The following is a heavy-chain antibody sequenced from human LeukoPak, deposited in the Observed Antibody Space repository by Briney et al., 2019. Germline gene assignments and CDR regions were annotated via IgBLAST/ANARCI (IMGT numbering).Heavy chain of an antibody. D-gene: IGHD2-2*01. Sequence: GGSLRLSCAASGFTFDGYAVHWVRQAPGKGLEWVSGISWDSGSIGYADSVKGRFTISRDNAKNSLYLQMNSLRAEDTAVYYCARDGAPDAHCSSSSCAIRWGQGTLVTVSS. V-gene: IGHV3-9*01. CDR2: ISWDSGSI. J-gene: IGHJ4*02. CDR1: GFTFDGYA. CDR3: ARDGAPDAHCSSSSCAIR.